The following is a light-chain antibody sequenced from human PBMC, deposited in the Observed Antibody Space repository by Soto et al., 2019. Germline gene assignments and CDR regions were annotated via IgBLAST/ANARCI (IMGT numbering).Light chain of an antibody. J-gene: IGLJ1*01. CDR3: SSHTSGSTRV. CDR2: EVT. CDR1: SSDVGGYDY. Sequence: QSALTQPASVSGSPGQSIAISCTGTSSDVGGYDYVSWYQQQPDKAPKLMIYEVTKRPSGASNRFSGSKSGNTASLTISGLQAEDEADYYCSSHTSGSTRVFGTGTKLTVL. V-gene: IGLV2-14*01.